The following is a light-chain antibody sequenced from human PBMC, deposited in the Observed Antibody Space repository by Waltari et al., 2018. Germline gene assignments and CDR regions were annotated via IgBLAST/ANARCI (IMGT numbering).Light chain of an antibody. V-gene: IGLV2-14*01. CDR3: SSQSSNDVVL. J-gene: IGLJ2*01. CDR1: SNDLGGYNF. Sequence: QSALTQPASVSGSPGQSVTIFCAGTSNDLGGYNFVLLYQEHPGQAPRFIIYDVSDRPSGVSDRFSGSKSGNTASLTISGLQAEDEADYYCSSQSSNDVVLFGGGTKLTVL. CDR2: DVS.